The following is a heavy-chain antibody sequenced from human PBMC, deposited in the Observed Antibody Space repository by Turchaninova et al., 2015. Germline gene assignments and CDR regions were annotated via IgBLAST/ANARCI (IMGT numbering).Heavy chain of an antibody. J-gene: IGHJ5*02. D-gene: IGHD6-19*01. V-gene: IGHV3-9*01. CDR3: AKDSVASTLEEENWFDP. CDR1: GFTFDDYG. CDR2: ISWNSGSI. Sequence: EVQLVESGGGLVQAGRSLRLSCAASGFTFDDYGMHWVRQAPGKGLEWVSGISWNSGSIAYADSVKGRFTISREKAKNSLYMQMSSLRTEDTALYECAKDSVASTLEEENWFDPWGQGTLVTVSS.